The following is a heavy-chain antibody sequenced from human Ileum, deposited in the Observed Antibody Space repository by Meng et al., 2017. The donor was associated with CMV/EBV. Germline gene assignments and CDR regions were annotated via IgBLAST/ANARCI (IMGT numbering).Heavy chain of an antibody. J-gene: IGHJ6*02. D-gene: IGHD3/OR15-3a*01. V-gene: IGHV1-2*02. CDR2: VNPHNGGT. CDR3: AAAPIRLFALSRGPYAACDLHV. Sequence: YYFHWDRQAPGQGLEWMGWVNPHNGGTDYGQKFQGRVTMTTDASITTTYLDLSSLRSDDTAVYYCAAAPIRLFALSRGPYAACDLHVWGHGTTVTVSS. CDR1: YY.